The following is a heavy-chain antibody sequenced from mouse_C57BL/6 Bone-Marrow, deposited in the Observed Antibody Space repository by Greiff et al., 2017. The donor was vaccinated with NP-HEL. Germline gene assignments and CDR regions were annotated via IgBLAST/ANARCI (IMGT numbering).Heavy chain of an antibody. J-gene: IGHJ3*01. CDR3: ARHEDYYDYDKGGAWFAY. CDR2: FYPGSGSI. V-gene: IGHV1-62-2*01. CDR1: GYTFTEYT. Sequence: VNVVESGAELVKPGASVKLSCKASGYTFTEYTIHWVKQRSGQGLEWIGWFYPGSGSIKYNEKFKDKATLTADKSSSTVYMELSRLTSEDSAVYFCARHEDYYDYDKGGAWFAYWGQGTLVTVSA. D-gene: IGHD2-4*01.